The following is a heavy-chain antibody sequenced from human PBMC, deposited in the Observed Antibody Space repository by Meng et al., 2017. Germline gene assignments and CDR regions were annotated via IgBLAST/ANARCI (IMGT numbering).Heavy chain of an antibody. D-gene: IGHD6-13*01. J-gene: IGHJ5*02. Sequence: GESLKISCAASGFTFSSYWMSWVRQAPGKGLEWVANIKQDGSEKYYVDSVKGRFTISRDNAKNSLYLQMNSLRAEDTAVYYCARDKEDSSSWYFPWFDPWGQGTLVTVSS. CDR2: IKQDGSEK. CDR3: ARDKEDSSSWYFPWFDP. V-gene: IGHV3-7*01. CDR1: GFTFSSYW.